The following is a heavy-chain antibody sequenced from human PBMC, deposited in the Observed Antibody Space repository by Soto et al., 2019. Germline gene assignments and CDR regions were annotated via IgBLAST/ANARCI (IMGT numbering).Heavy chain of an antibody. Sequence: QLQLQESGPGLVKPSETLSLTCSVSDDSINSDKYYWDWIRQPPGKVLEWIGSVYYRGNAYYNPSIQTRVTISLYKSKRQFSLKLNSVTAADSAVYFCARLEGLATISYYFDFWGPGALVTVSS. V-gene: IGHV4-39*01. D-gene: IGHD5-12*01. CDR3: ARLEGLATISYYFDF. J-gene: IGHJ4*02. CDR1: DDSINSDKYY. CDR2: VYYRGNA.